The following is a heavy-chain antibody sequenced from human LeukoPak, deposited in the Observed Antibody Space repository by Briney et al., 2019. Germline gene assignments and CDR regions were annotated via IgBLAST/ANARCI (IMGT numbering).Heavy chain of an antibody. J-gene: IGHJ5*02. CDR2: IRSKAYGGTT. Sequence: GRSLRLSCTASGFTFGDYAMSWVRQAPGKGLEWVGFIRSKAYGGTTEYAASVKGRFTISRGDSKSIAYLQMNSLKTEDTAVYYCTRDPRITIFGVVPDPWGQGTLVTVSS. CDR3: TRDPRITIFGVVPDP. D-gene: IGHD3-3*01. V-gene: IGHV3-49*04. CDR1: GFTFGDYA.